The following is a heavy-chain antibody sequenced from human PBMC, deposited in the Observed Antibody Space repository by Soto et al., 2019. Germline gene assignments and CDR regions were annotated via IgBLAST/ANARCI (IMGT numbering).Heavy chain of an antibody. D-gene: IGHD6-13*01. Sequence: QLQLQESGPGLVKPSETLSLTCTVSGGSISSSSYYWGWIRQPPGKGLEWIGSIYYSGSTYYNPSLKSRVTISVDTSKNQFSLKLSSVTAADTAVYYCARHGGLYSSSWYRPIRFDYYYGMDVWGQGTTVTVSS. CDR2: IYYSGST. V-gene: IGHV4-39*01. CDR1: GGSISSSSYY. CDR3: ARHGGLYSSSWYRPIRFDYYYGMDV. J-gene: IGHJ6*02.